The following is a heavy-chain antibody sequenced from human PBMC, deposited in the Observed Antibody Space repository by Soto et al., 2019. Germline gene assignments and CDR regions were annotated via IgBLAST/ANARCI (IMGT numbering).Heavy chain of an antibody. CDR3: ARAEGSYDFWSGYSRQGWFDP. D-gene: IGHD3-3*01. CDR1: GGSISSYY. J-gene: IGHJ5*02. Sequence: QVQLQESGPGLVKPSETLSLTCTVSGGSISSYYWSWIRQPAGQGLEWIGRIYTSGSTNYNPSLKSRVTMSVDTSKNQFSLKLSSVTAADTAVYYCARAEGSYDFWSGYSRQGWFDPWGQGTLVTVSS. V-gene: IGHV4-4*07. CDR2: IYTSGST.